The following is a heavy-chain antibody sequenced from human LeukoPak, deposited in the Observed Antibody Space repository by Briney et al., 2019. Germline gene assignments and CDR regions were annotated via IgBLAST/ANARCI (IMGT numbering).Heavy chain of an antibody. CDR3: ARGLPIVSRSWYPFDP. CDR1: GHIFFNYG. J-gene: IGHJ5*02. CDR2: ISPNNGNT. Sequence: ASVKVSFKASGHIFFNYGISWVRQAPGQGLEWMGWISPNNGNTDFAQNFQDRVTMTTDTSTSTVYMELRSLRSDDTAVYYCARGLPIVSRSWYPFDPWGQGTLVTVSS. V-gene: IGHV1-18*01. D-gene: IGHD6-13*01.